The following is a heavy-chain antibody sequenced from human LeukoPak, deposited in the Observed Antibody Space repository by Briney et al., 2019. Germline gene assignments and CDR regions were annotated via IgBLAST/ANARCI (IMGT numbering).Heavy chain of an antibody. V-gene: IGHV4-61*02. CDR1: GGSISSRGYY. J-gene: IGHJ4*02. D-gene: IGHD3-10*01. CDR3: ARDPGAGSGNY. Sequence: PSETLSLTCAVSGGSISSRGYYWTWIRQSAGKGLEWIGRIYPSGSANYNPSFKSGVTISLDASKNEFSLKLGSVTAADTALYYCARDPGAGSGNYWGQGTLVTVSS. CDR2: IYPSGSA.